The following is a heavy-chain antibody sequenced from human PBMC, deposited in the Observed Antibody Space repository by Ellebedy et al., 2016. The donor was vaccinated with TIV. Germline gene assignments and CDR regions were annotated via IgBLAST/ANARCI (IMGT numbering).Heavy chain of an antibody. CDR3: AADSVVGPSASWYFDL. J-gene: IGHJ2*01. CDR2: IVVGSGNT. CDR1: GFTFTTSA. D-gene: IGHD2-15*01. V-gene: IGHV1-58*01. Sequence: AASVKVSCNASGFTFTTSAVQWVRHPRGQRLQWIGWIVVGSGNTHYAQKFQERVTITRDMSTSTAYMELSSLRSEDTAVYYCAADSVVGPSASWYFDLWGRGTLVTVSS.